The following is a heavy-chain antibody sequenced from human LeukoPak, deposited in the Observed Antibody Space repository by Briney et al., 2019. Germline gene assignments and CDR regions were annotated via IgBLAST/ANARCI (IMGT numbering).Heavy chain of an antibody. Sequence: GGSLRLSCAASGFTFSSYAMSWVRQAPGKGLEWVSAISGSGGSTYYADSVKGRFTISRDNSKNTLYLQMNSLRAEDTAVYYCAKVARGRIAARFPPLSSDYWGQGTLVTVSS. CDR2: ISGSGGST. CDR1: GFTFSSYA. CDR3: AKVARGRIAARFPPLSSDY. D-gene: IGHD6-6*01. J-gene: IGHJ4*02. V-gene: IGHV3-23*01.